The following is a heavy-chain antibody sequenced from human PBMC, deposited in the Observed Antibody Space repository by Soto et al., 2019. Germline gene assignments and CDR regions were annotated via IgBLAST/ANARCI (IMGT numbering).Heavy chain of an antibody. D-gene: IGHD6-19*01. V-gene: IGHV5-51*01. J-gene: IGHJ5*02. CDR1: GYNFPNYW. CDR3: ARLMGLSQWSLVP. Sequence: GESLKISCKGSGYNFPNYWIVWVRQLPGKGLEWMGIIHPGDSDTRYSPSFQGQVIISADKSISTAYLQWSSLKASDTAMYYCARLMGLSQWSLVPWGQGTLVTVSS. CDR2: IHPGDSDT.